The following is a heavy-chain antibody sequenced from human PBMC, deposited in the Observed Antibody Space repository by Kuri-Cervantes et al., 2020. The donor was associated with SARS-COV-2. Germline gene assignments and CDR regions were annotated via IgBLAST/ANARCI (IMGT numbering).Heavy chain of an antibody. CDR2: IIPKFGTT. CDR3: ARAISVTPNLWAWGPKSHYYYALDV. D-gene: IGHD4-17*01. Sequence: SVKVSCKASGGTFSNYLITWVRQAPGQGLECMGGIIPKFGTTNYAQRFQGRVTISADESTRTAFMELSGLRYEDTALYYCARAISVTPNLWAWGPKSHYYYALDVWGQGTAVTVSS. J-gene: IGHJ6*02. V-gene: IGHV1-69*13. CDR1: GGTFSNYL.